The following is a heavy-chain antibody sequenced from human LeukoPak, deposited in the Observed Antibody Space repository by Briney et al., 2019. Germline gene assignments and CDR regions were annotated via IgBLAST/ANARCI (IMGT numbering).Heavy chain of an antibody. CDR2: IKSKTDGGTT. Sequence: GGSLRLSCAASGFTFSSYWMSWVRQAPGKGLEWVGRIKSKTDGGTTDYAAPVKGRFTISRDDSKNTLYLQMNSLKTEDTAVYYCTTEFPYLRELLHVYWGQGTLVTVSS. CDR3: TTEFPYLRELLHVY. CDR1: GFTFSSYW. V-gene: IGHV3-15*01. D-gene: IGHD1-26*01. J-gene: IGHJ4*02.